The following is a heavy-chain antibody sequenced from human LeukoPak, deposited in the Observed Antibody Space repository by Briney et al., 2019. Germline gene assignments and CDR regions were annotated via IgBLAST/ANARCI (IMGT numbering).Heavy chain of an antibody. J-gene: IGHJ4*02. CDR2: IYYSGST. CDR3: ARDVASDSSGFGY. V-gene: IGHV4-59*01. CDR1: GGSISSYY. D-gene: IGHD3-22*01. Sequence: SETLSLTCTVSGGSISSYYWSWIRQPPGKGLDWIGYIYYSGSTNYNPSLKSRVTISVDTSKNQFSLKLSSVTAADTAVYYCARDVASDSSGFGYWGQGTLVTVSS.